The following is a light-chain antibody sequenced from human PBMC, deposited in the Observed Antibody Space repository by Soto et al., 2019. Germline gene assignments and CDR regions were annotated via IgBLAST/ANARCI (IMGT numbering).Light chain of an antibody. Sequence: QTVVTQEPSFSVSPGGTVTLTCGLSSGSVSTSYYPSWYQQKPGQAPRTLIYSTNTRSSVVPDRFSGSILGNKAAPTITGAQADDESDYYCVLYMGSGLWVFGGVTKVTVL. CDR2: STN. CDR1: SGSVSTSYY. V-gene: IGLV8-61*01. CDR3: VLYMGSGLWV. J-gene: IGLJ3*02.